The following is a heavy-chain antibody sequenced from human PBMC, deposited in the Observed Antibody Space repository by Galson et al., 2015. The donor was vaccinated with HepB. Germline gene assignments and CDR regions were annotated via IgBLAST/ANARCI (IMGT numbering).Heavy chain of an antibody. J-gene: IGHJ4*02. CDR3: ARGFGELLIDY. CDR2: ISYDGSNK. CDR1: GFTFSSYA. Sequence: SLRLSCAASGFTFSSYAMHWVRQAPGKGLEWVAVISYDGSNKYYADSVKGRFTISRDNSKNTLYLQMNSLRAEDTAVYYCARGFGELLIDYWGQGTLVTVSS. V-gene: IGHV3-30*04. D-gene: IGHD3-10*01.